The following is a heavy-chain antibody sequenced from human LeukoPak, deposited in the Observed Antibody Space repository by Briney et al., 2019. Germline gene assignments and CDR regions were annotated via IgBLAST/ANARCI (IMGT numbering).Heavy chain of an antibody. J-gene: IGHJ4*02. CDR1: GFTFSNYN. CDR3: ARDLPPYYYDSSGYDY. D-gene: IGHD3-22*01. V-gene: IGHV3-21*04. Sequence: GGSLRLSCAASGFTFSNYNFYWVRQAPGKGLEWVSSISSTSSYIYYADSVKGRFTISRDNAKNSLYLQMNSLRAEDTAVYYCARDLPPYYYDSSGYDYWGQGTLVTVSS. CDR2: ISSTSSYI.